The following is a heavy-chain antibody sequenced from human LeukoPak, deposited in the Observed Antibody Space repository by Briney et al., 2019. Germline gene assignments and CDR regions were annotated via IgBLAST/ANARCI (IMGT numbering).Heavy chain of an antibody. V-gene: IGHV4-34*01. D-gene: IGHD6-6*01. CDR2: INHRGST. CDR3: ARGLRQLVRSWHY. CDR1: GGSFSGYY. J-gene: IGHJ4*02. Sequence: PSETLSLTCAVYGGSFSGYYWSWIRQPPGKGLEWIGEINHRGSTNYNPSLKSRVTISVDTSKNKFSLKLSSVTAADTAVYYCARGLRQLVRSWHYWGQGTLVTVSS.